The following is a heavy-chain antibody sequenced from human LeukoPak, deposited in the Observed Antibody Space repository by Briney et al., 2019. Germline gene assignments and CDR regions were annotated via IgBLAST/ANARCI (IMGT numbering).Heavy chain of an antibody. V-gene: IGHV3-11*01. CDR3: ARHSSGYFRLDY. Sequence: LSLTCAVYGGSFSGYYWSWIRQAPGKGLEWVSYISSSGDSIYYADSVKGRFTISRDNAKNSLYLQMNSLRAEDTAVYYCARHSSGYFRLDYWGQGTLVTVSS. J-gene: IGHJ4*02. CDR2: ISSSGDSI. D-gene: IGHD3-22*01. CDR1: GGSFSGYY.